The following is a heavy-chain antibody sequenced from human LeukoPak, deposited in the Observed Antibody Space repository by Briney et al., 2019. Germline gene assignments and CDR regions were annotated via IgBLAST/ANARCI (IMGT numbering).Heavy chain of an antibody. CDR1: GFTFSSYA. Sequence: PGGSLRLSCAASGFTFSSYAMHWVRQAPGKGLEWVAVISYDGSNKYYADSVKGRFTISRDNSKNTLYLQMNSLRAEDTAVYYCARVILPAATFYYYYGMDVWGQGTTVTVSS. V-gene: IGHV3-30-3*01. CDR3: ARVILPAATFYYYYGMDV. D-gene: IGHD2-2*01. CDR2: ISYDGSNK. J-gene: IGHJ6*02.